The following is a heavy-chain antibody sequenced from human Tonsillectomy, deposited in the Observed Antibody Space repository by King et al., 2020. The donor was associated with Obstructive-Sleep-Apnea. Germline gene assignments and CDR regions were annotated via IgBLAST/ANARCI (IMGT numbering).Heavy chain of an antibody. CDR1: GGPFSGYY. Sequence: VQLQQWGAGLLKPSETLSLTCAVYGGPFSGYYWSWIRQPPGKGLEWIGEINHSGSTNYNPSLKSRVTISVDTSRNQFSLKLTSVTASATAVYYCAHTWMQLWIDRGPFFDYWGQGTLVTVSS. CDR2: INHSGST. V-gene: IGHV4-34*01. D-gene: IGHD5-18*01. CDR3: AHTWMQLWIDRGPFFDY. J-gene: IGHJ4*02.